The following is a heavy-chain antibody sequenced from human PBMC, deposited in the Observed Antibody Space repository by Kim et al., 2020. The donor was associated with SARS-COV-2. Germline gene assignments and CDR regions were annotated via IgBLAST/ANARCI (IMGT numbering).Heavy chain of an antibody. V-gene: IGHV4-38-2*02. J-gene: IGHJ4*02. CDR2: VYHRGST. D-gene: IGHD2-21*01. CDR1: SYSISSGYY. Sequence: SETLSLTCTVSSYSISSGYYWCWIRPPPGKVLEWIGNVYHRGSTHYNPSITSRVTISIDNTKNQFSLKLPSVTASDTAVYYSAREVVGDCCSGYWGEGT. CDR3: AREVVGDCCSGY.